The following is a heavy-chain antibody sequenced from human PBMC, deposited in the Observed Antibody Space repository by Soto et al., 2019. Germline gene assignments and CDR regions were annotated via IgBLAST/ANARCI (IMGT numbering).Heavy chain of an antibody. V-gene: IGHV3-53*04. CDR2: IYSGGST. J-gene: IGHJ4*02. D-gene: IGHD2-15*01. CDR1: GFTVSSNY. CDR3: ARGAPAPGDIAPYYFDY. Sequence: EVQLVESGGGLVQPGGSLRLSCAASGFTVSSNYMSWVRQAPGKGLEWVSVIYSGGSTYYADSVKGRFTISRHNSKNTLYLQMNSLRAEDTAVFYCARGAPAPGDIAPYYFDYWGQGTLVTVSS.